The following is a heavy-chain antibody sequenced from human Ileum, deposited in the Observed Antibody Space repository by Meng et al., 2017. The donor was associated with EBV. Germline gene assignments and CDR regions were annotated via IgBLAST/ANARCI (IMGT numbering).Heavy chain of an antibody. D-gene: IGHD1-26*01. V-gene: IGHV4-28*01. Sequence: QGQLSEAGPRRLKPSDPLSLTCASSGYSISTTNWWGRIRQPPAKGLEWIGHIYYSGPTYTHPSIKSRVTMSIDPSKNQFSLKLSSVTAVDTAVYYCARNSESGSYIDYWGLGTLVTVSS. CDR1: GYSISTTNW. CDR2: IYYSGPT. CDR3: ARNSESGSYIDY. J-gene: IGHJ4*02.